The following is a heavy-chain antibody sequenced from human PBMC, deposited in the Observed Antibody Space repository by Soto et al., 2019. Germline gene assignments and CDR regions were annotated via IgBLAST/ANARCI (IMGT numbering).Heavy chain of an antibody. D-gene: IGHD1-26*01. CDR1: GLSVSSNY. Sequence: RLSCAASGLSVSSNYMTWARQAPGKGLVWVSRIKSDGSGTRYADSVKGRFTISRDNAKNTLYLQMNSLRVEDTAVYYCENSYWPVGNYWGQGIPVTVSS. J-gene: IGHJ4*02. CDR3: ENSYWPVGNY. V-gene: IGHV3-74*01. CDR2: IKSDGSGT.